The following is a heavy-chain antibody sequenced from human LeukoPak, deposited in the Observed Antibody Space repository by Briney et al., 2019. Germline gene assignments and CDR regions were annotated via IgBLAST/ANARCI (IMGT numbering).Heavy chain of an antibody. D-gene: IGHD6-13*01. CDR2: IYSGGTT. V-gene: IGHV3-66*02. CDR1: GFTVSSNY. Sequence: GGSLRLSCAASGFTVSSNYMSWVRQAPGKGLEWVSDIYSGGTTYYADSVKGRFTISRDNAKNSLYLQMNSLRAEDTAVYYCAKDHGSSWYYFDYWGQGTLVTVSS. J-gene: IGHJ4*02. CDR3: AKDHGSSWYYFDY.